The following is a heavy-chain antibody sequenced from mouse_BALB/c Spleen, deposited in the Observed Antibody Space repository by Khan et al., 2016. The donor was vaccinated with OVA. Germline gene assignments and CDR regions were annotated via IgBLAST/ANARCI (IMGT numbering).Heavy chain of an antibody. CDR1: GYSFTSYL. CDR2: IFPGNSDT. V-gene: IGHV1-5*01. J-gene: IGHJ3*01. Sequence: EVQLQQSGTVLARPGASVKMSCKASGYSFTSYLIHWVKQRPGQGLEWIGDIFPGNSDTSYNQKVKDKAKLTAGTSASTAYMELSNLTNEDSAVYYCTRGGYSSFAYWGQGTLVTVSA. D-gene: IGHD1-3*01. CDR3: TRGGYSSFAY.